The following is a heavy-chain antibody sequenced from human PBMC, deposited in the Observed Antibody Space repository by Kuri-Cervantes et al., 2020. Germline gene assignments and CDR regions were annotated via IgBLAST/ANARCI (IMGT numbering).Heavy chain of an antibody. Sequence: GESLKISCAASGFTFSNHGMHWVRQAPGKGLEWVAVISFDGSDKSYADSVKGRFTISRDNSKNTMYLQMNSLRAEDTAVYYCARGYHASGLRAFDIWGQGTMVTVSS. CDR2: ISFDGSDK. CDR3: ARGYHASGLRAFDI. CDR1: GFTFSNHG. J-gene: IGHJ3*02. D-gene: IGHD5-18*01. V-gene: IGHV3-30*03.